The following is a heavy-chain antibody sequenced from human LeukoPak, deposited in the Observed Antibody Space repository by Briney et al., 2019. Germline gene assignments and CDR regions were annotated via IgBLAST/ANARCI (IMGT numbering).Heavy chain of an antibody. D-gene: IGHD2-2*01. Sequence: GRSLRLSCAASGFTFSSYAMHWVRQAPGKGLEWVAVISYDGSNRYYADSVKGRFTISRDNSKNTLYLQMNSLRAEDTAVYYCARGFVETAVEYPRGWFDPWGQGTLVTVSS. CDR3: ARGFVETAVEYPRGWFDP. J-gene: IGHJ5*02. V-gene: IGHV3-30-3*01. CDR2: ISYDGSNR. CDR1: GFTFSSYA.